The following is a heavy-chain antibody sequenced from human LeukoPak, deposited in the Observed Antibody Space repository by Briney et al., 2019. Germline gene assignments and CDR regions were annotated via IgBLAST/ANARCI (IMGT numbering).Heavy chain of an antibody. Sequence: SETLSLTCTVSGGSISSGSYYWSWIRQPAGKGLEWTGRIYTSGSTNYNPSLKSRVTISVDTSKNQFSLKLSSVTAADTAVYYCARGRRYGAFDIWGQGTMVTVSS. D-gene: IGHD1-14*01. J-gene: IGHJ3*02. CDR3: ARGRRYGAFDI. V-gene: IGHV4-61*02. CDR1: GGSISSGSYY. CDR2: IYTSGST.